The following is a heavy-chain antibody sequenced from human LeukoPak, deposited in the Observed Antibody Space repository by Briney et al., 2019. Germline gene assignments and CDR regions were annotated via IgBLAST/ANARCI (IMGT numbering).Heavy chain of an antibody. CDR3: ARDLYYYDSHPFDY. Sequence: KPSETLSLTCKVSGGSIRSSSYYWGWIRQPPGKGLEWIGSVYYGGRTYYNPSLEGRVTISLDTSRKQFSLTLTSVTAADTAVYFCARDLYYYDSHPFDYWGQGNLVIVSS. D-gene: IGHD3-22*01. CDR1: GGSIRSSSYY. J-gene: IGHJ4*02. CDR2: VYYGGRT. V-gene: IGHV4-39*07.